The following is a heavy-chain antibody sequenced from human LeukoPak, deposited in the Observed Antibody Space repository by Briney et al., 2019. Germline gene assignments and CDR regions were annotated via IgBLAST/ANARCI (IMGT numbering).Heavy chain of an antibody. CDR1: GFTFSSYS. CDR3: ARAAYCSSTSCYPPWDHHYYGMDV. Sequence: GGSLRLSCAASGFTFSSYSMNWVRQAPGKGLEWVSSISSSSSYIYYADSVKGRFTISRDNAKNSLHLQMNSLRAEDTAVYYCARAAYCSSTSCYPPWDHHYYGMDVWGKGITVTVSS. CDR2: ISSSSSYI. D-gene: IGHD2-2*01. J-gene: IGHJ6*04. V-gene: IGHV3-21*01.